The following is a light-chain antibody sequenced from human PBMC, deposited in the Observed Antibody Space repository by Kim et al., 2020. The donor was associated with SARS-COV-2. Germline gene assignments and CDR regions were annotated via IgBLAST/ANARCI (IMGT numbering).Light chain of an antibody. CDR3: SSYTSSSTLEV. V-gene: IGLV2-14*03. J-gene: IGLJ1*01. CDR1: SSDVGGYNY. CDR2: DVS. Sequence: QSITISCTGTSSDVGGYNYVSWYQQHPGKAPKLMIYDVSNRPSGVSNRFSGSKSSNTASLTISGLQAEDEADYYCSSYTSSSTLEVFGTGTKVTVL.